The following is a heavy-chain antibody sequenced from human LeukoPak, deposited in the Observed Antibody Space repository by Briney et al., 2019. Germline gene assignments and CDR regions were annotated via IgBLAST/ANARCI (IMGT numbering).Heavy chain of an antibody. Sequence: SETLSLTCAVSGYSLSSGYYWGWIRQPPGKGLEWIGSIYHRGSTYYNPSLKSRVTISVDTSKNQFSLKLSSVTAADTAVYYCARSPERWLQLLSDYWGQGTLVTVSS. J-gene: IGHJ4*01. CDR2: IYHRGST. D-gene: IGHD5-24*01. V-gene: IGHV4-38-2*01. CDR1: GYSLSSGYY. CDR3: ARSPERWLQLLSDY.